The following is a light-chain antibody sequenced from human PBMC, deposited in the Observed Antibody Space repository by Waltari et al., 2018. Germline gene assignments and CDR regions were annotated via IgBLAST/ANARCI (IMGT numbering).Light chain of an antibody. CDR3: QKYNSAPPT. CDR2: AAS. CDR1: QGISNY. V-gene: IGKV1-27*01. J-gene: IGKJ1*01. Sequence: DIQMTPSPSSLPASVAHSVTITCRASQGISNYLAWYQQKPGKVPKLLIYAASTLQSGVPSRFSGSGSGTDFTLTISSLQPEDVATYYCQKYNSAPPTFGQGTKVEIK.